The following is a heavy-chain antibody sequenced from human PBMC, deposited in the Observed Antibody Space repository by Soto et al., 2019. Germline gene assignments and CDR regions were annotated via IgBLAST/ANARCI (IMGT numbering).Heavy chain of an antibody. CDR2: IIPILGIA. V-gene: IGHV1-69*02. D-gene: IGHD4-17*01. CDR1: GGTFSSYT. Sequence: SVKVSCKASGGTFSSYTISWVRQAPGQGLEWMGRIIPILGIANYAQKFQGRVTITADKSTSTAYMELSSLRSEDTAVYYCASARKGPYGDYNFDYWGQGTLVTVSS. CDR3: ASARKGPYGDYNFDY. J-gene: IGHJ4*02.